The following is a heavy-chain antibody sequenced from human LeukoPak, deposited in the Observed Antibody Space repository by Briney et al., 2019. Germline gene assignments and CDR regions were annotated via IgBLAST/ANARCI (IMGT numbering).Heavy chain of an antibody. Sequence: GGSLRLSCAASGYTVNSNYMSWVRQAPGKGLEWVSAIYSGSTYYADSVKGRFTMSRDNSKNTVYLQMNSLRAEDTAVYYCARLMSLSGYSYYGMDVWGQGTTVTVSS. CDR3: ARLMSLSGYSYYGMDV. D-gene: IGHD2-15*01. V-gene: IGHV3-53*01. J-gene: IGHJ6*02. CDR2: IYSGST. CDR1: GYTVNSNY.